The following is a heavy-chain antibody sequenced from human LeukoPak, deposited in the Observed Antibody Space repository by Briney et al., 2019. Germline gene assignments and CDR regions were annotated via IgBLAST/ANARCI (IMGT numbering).Heavy chain of an antibody. D-gene: IGHD5-24*01. CDR2: ISSSSSYI. J-gene: IGHJ6*03. V-gene: IGHV3-21*01. CDR1: GYSISSGYY. Sequence: ETLSLTCTVSGYSISSGYYWGWIRQPPGKGLEWVSSISSSSSYIYYADSVKGRFTISRDNAKNSLYLQMNSLRAEDMAVYYCARDPELTRDGYNYFYYYMDVWGKGTTVTVSS. CDR3: ARDPELTRDGYNYFYYYMDV.